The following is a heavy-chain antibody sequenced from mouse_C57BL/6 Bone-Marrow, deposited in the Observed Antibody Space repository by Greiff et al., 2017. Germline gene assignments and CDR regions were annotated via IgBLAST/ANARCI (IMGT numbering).Heavy chain of an antibody. Sequence: QVQLQQSGPGLVAPSQSLSITCTVSGFSLTSYAISWVRQPPGKGLEWLGVIWTGGGTNYNSALKSRLTLTKDNSKSQVFIKMNSLQTDDTARYYCARPYGSSGSHYYAMDYWGQGTSVTVAS. CDR2: IWTGGGT. V-gene: IGHV2-9-1*01. D-gene: IGHD1-1*01. J-gene: IGHJ4*01. CDR3: ARPYGSSGSHYYAMDY. CDR1: GFSLTSYA.